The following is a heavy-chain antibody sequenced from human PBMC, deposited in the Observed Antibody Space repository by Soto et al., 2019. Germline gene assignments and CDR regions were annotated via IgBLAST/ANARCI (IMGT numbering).Heavy chain of an antibody. D-gene: IGHD4-17*01. CDR1: GGSISKSNYF. CDR3: ARLGWGDGDPGY. J-gene: IGHJ4*02. V-gene: IGHV4-39*01. Sequence: QLQLQESGPGLVKPSETLSLTCTVSGGSISKSNYFWGWIRQAPGKGLEWIGSILYSGTTSYNSSLKSRVFISVDTSKNQFSLILSSVTAADTAVYYCARLGWGDGDPGYWGQGTLVTVSS. CDR2: ILYSGTT.